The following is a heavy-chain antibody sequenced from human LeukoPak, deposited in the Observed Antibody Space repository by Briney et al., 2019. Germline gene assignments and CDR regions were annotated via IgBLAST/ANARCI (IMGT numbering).Heavy chain of an antibody. D-gene: IGHD4-23*01. CDR2: ISGNGVGT. CDR1: GFTFSSYA. Sequence: GGTLRLSCAAYGFTFSSYAMSWVRQAPGKGLEWVSLISGNGVGTYYADSVKGRFTISRDNTKNTVYLQMNSLRAEDTAVYYCANRNGGNSGAFDYWGQGTLVTVSS. CDR3: ANRNGGNSGAFDY. J-gene: IGHJ4*02. V-gene: IGHV3-23*01.